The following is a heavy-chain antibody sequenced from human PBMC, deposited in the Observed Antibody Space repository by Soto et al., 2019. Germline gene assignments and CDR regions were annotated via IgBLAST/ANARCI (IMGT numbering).Heavy chain of an antibody. D-gene: IGHD3-10*01. Sequence: ASVKVSCKSSGYTFTHYYIHWVRQAPGQGLEWMGVINPTGGRASYAPKFQGRVTLTRDTSTSTAYMELSSLRSDDTAVYFCSRLTTMVREINDDPFDFWGQGTLVTVS. J-gene: IGHJ3*01. CDR1: GYTFTHYY. CDR2: INPTGGRA. CDR3: SRLTTMVREINDDPFDF. V-gene: IGHV1-46*03.